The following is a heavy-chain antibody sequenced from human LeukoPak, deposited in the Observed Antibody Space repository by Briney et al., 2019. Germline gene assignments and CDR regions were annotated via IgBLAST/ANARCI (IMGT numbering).Heavy chain of an antibody. CDR3: ARAGYCSGGSCYPFGY. D-gene: IGHD2-15*01. J-gene: IGHJ4*02. CDR1: GGSFSGYY. V-gene: IGHV4-34*01. CDR2: INHRGST. Sequence: SETLSLTCAVSGGSFSGYYWSWIRQPPGKGLEWIGEINHRGSTNYNPSLKSRVTVSLDTSKNQFSLKLSSVTAANTAVYYCARAGYCSGGSCYPFGYWGQGTLVTVSS.